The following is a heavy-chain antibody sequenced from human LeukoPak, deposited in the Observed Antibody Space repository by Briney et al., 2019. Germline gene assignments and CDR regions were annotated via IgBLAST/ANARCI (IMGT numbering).Heavy chain of an antibody. CDR3: ARDLSSSGTYYFDY. V-gene: IGHV3-21*01. Sequence: GGSLRLSCAASGFTFGSYSMNWVRQAPGKGLEWVSSISSSSSYIYYADSAKGRFTISRDNAKNSLDLQMNSRRADDTAVYYCARDLSSSGTYYFDYWGQGTLVTVSS. CDR2: ISSSSSYI. J-gene: IGHJ4*02. CDR1: GFTFGSYS. D-gene: IGHD6-13*01.